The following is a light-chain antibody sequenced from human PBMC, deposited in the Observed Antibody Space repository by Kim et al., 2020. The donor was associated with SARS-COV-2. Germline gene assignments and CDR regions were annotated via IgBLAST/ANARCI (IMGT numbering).Light chain of an antibody. V-gene: IGLV2-11*01. Sequence: QSALTQPRSVSGSPGQSVTISCTGTSSDVGGYNYVSWYQQHPGKAPKLMIYDVSKRPSGVPDRFSGSKSGNTASLTISGLQAEDEADYYCQSSDNRLSVRYVFGTGTKVTVL. CDR3: QSSDNRLSVRYV. CDR2: DVS. J-gene: IGLJ1*01. CDR1: SSDVGGYNY.